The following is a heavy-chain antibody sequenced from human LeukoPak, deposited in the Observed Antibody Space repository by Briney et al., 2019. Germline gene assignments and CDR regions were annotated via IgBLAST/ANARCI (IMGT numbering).Heavy chain of an antibody. CDR3: ARRHYYGSGTKYYFDY. Sequence: GESLKISCKGSGYSFTSYWIGWVRQMPGKGLEWMGIIYPGDSDTRYSPSFQGQVTISADKSISTAYLQWSSLKASDTAMYYCARRHYYGSGTKYYFDYWGQGTLVTVSS. D-gene: IGHD3-10*01. CDR2: IYPGDSDT. J-gene: IGHJ4*02. V-gene: IGHV5-51*01. CDR1: GYSFTSYW.